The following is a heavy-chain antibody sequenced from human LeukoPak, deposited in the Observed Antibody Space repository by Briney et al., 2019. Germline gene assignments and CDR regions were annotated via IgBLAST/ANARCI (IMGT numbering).Heavy chain of an antibody. CDR3: ARGGAMVRGVRRRGDWFDP. CDR1: GFTFSSTS. V-gene: IGHV3-21*01. Sequence: GGSLRLSCAAPGFTFSSTSMNWVRLAPGKGLEWVSSISSSSSYIYYADSVKGRFTISRDNAKNSLYLQMNSLRAEDTAVYYCARGGAMVRGVRRRGDWFDPWGQGTLVTVSS. D-gene: IGHD3-10*01. J-gene: IGHJ5*02. CDR2: ISSSSSYI.